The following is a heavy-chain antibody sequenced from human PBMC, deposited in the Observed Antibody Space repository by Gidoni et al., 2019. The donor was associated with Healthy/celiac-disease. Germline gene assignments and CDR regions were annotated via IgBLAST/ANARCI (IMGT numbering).Heavy chain of an antibody. Sequence: VQLLESGGGVVQPGGSLRLSCAASGFTFSSYALSLVRQAPGKGRGWVSAFSGSGGSTYDADAVKGRFTISRDYTNNTFYLQISSLRAEDTVVYYCANSGTSGSYRDGAFDIWGQGTMVTVSS. CDR3: ANSGTSGSYRDGAFDI. CDR1: GFTFSSYA. J-gene: IGHJ3*02. CDR2: FSGSGGST. V-gene: IGHV3-23*01. D-gene: IGHD1-26*01.